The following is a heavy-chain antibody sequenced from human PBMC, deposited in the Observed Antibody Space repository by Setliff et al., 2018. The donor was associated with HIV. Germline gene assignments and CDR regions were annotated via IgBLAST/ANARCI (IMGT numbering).Heavy chain of an antibody. D-gene: IGHD2-15*01. CDR3: VREGVYYSGSTYYLAAFDI. V-gene: IGHV3-13*01. J-gene: IGHJ3*02. CDR1: GLRFSKY. CDR2: IGSADDT. Sequence: GGSLRLSCAASGLRFSKYHWVRQPTGKGLEWVSVIGSADDTFYPGSMEGRFTISRQNAKISLYLQMSSLRSGDTAVYYCVREGVYYSGSTYYLAAFDIWGQGTTVTVSS.